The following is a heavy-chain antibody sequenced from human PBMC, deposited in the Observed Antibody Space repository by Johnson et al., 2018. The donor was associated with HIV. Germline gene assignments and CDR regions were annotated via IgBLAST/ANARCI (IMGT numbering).Heavy chain of an antibody. D-gene: IGHD1-14*01. CDR3: AKDGGSPDDAFDI. CDR1: GFTVSSNY. J-gene: IGHJ3*02. V-gene: IGHV3-66*01. Sequence: VQLVESGGGLVQPGGSLRLSCAASGFTVSSNYMSWVRQAPGKGLEWVSVIYSGGSTYYADSVKGRVTISRDNSKSTLFLQMNSLRAEDTAVYYCAKDGGSPDDAFDIWGQGTMVTVSS. CDR2: IYSGGST.